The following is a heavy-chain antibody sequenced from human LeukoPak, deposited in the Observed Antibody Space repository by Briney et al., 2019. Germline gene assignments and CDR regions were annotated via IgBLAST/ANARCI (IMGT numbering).Heavy chain of an antibody. D-gene: IGHD3-3*01. CDR2: IYYTGST. V-gene: IGHV4-59*01. CDR3: ARIFTGGLDP. Sequence: SETLSLMCTVSGGSMSSYYRSWIRQSPGKGLEWIGDIYYTGSTNYNPSLKSRVTISQDMSKNYFSLELTSVTAADTAVYYCARIFTGGLDPWGQGTLVTVSS. CDR1: GGSMSSYY. J-gene: IGHJ5*02.